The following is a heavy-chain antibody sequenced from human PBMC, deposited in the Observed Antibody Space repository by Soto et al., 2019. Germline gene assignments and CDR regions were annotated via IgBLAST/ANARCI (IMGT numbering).Heavy chain of an antibody. Sequence: ASVKVSCKASGYTFTSYAMHWVRQAPGQRLEWMGWINAGNGNTKYSQKFQGRVTITRDTSASTAYMELSSLRSEDTAVYYCASSVVITTRFDYWGQGTLVTVSS. J-gene: IGHJ4*02. CDR2: INAGNGNT. CDR3: ASSVVITTRFDY. V-gene: IGHV1-3*01. D-gene: IGHD3-22*01. CDR1: GYTFTSYA.